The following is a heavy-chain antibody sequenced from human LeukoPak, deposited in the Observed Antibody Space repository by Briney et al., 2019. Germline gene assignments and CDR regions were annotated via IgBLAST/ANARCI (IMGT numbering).Heavy chain of an antibody. Sequence: PGGSLRLSCAASGFTFSSYAMHWVRQAPGKGLEWVSIISYDGSNRYYADSVKGRFTISRDNSKNTLYLQMNSLRAEDTAVYYCAKGVVTATPDAFDIWGQGTMVTVSS. CDR3: AKGVVTATPDAFDI. D-gene: IGHD2-21*02. J-gene: IGHJ3*02. CDR1: GFTFSSYA. V-gene: IGHV3-30*04. CDR2: ISYDGSNR.